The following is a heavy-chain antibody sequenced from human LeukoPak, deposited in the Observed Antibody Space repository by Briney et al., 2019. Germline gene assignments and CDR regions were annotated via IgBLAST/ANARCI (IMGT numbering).Heavy chain of an antibody. CDR3: SRADTIPGAKYWFDS. J-gene: IGHJ5*01. Sequence: PGRSLRLSCRASGFTFGDYAITWVRQAPGEGLEWVGLVRSRPYGGTSEYAASVKARFTISRDDSKGTAYLDMNSLKTEDTAVYYCSRADTIPGAKYWFDSWGQGTLVTVSS. V-gene: IGHV3-49*04. CDR1: GFTFGDYA. CDR2: VRSRPYGGTS. D-gene: IGHD2-2*01.